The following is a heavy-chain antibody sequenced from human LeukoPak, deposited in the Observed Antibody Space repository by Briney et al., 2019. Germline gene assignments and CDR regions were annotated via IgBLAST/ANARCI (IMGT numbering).Heavy chain of an antibody. Sequence: ASVKVSCKASGYTFTGYYMDWVRQAPGQGLEWMGWINPNNGGTNYAQKFQGRVTMTRDTSINTGYMELSRLRSDDTAVYYCATAPRYSSSRPPFDYWGQGTLVTVSS. J-gene: IGHJ4*02. CDR1: GYTFTGYY. CDR2: INPNNGGT. V-gene: IGHV1-2*02. CDR3: ATAPRYSSSRPPFDY. D-gene: IGHD6-13*01.